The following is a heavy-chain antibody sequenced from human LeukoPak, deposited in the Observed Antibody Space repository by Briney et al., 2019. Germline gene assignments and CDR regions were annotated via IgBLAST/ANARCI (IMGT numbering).Heavy chain of an antibody. J-gene: IGHJ4*02. Sequence: SETLSLTCTVSGGSISSYCWSSIRQPPGKGLEWIGYIYYNGNTNYNPSLKSRVTISVDTSKNQFALKLSSVTAADTALYYCERAYYYDSNAPYYFDYWGQGTLVTASS. CDR3: ERAYYYDSNAPYYFDY. CDR1: GGSISSYC. V-gene: IGHV4-59*08. CDR2: IYYNGNT. D-gene: IGHD3-22*01.